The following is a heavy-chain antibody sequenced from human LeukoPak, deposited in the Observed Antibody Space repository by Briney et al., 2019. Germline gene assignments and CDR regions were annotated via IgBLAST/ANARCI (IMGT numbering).Heavy chain of an antibody. CDR1: GGSISSSSYY. V-gene: IGHV4-39*01. D-gene: IGHD3-22*01. Sequence: SETLSLTCTVSGGSISSSSYYWGWIRQPPGKGLEWIRSIYYSGSTYYNPSLKSRVTISVDTSKNQFSLKLSSVTAADTAVYYCARPPLRYDSSGYYYYMDVWGKGTTVTVSS. J-gene: IGHJ6*03. CDR3: ARPPLRYDSSGYYYYMDV. CDR2: IYYSGST.